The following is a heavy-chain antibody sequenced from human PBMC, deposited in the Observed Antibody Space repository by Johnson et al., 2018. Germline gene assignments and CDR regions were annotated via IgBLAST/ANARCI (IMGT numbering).Heavy chain of an antibody. Sequence: EVQLVESGGGLVQPGGSLRLSCAASGFTFDGFSMNWVRQAPGKGLEWVTHISSSGTTTYYADSVRGRFTISRDNAKNSLYLEMNSLRAEATALYYCAREVWDRAFDVWGQGTTVTVSS. J-gene: IGHJ3*01. CDR3: AREVWDRAFDV. CDR2: ISSSGTTT. V-gene: IGHV3-48*01. D-gene: IGHD1-26*01. CDR1: GFTFDGFS.